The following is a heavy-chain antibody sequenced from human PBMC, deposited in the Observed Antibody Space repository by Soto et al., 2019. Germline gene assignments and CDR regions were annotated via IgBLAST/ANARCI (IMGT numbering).Heavy chain of an antibody. J-gene: IGHJ4*02. Sequence: QITLKESGPTLVKPTQTLTLTCTFSGFSLTTSAVGVGCILHPPGKALEWLALLYWDDDNQYSPSLRNSLTLTKYTSKNHVVLTMTNMDPVDTATYYCAHGSGWLFDYWGQGTLVTVSA. CDR3: AHGSGWLFDY. CDR2: LYWDDDN. V-gene: IGHV2-5*02. CDR1: GFSLTTSAVG. D-gene: IGHD6-19*01.